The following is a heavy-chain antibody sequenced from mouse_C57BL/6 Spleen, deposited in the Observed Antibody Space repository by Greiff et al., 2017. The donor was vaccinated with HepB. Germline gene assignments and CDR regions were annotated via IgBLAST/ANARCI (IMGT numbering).Heavy chain of an antibody. CDR3: ARTGRYHYYAMDY. CDR2: IHPNSGST. J-gene: IGHJ4*01. V-gene: IGHV1-64*01. D-gene: IGHD2-14*01. CDR1: GYTFTSYW. Sequence: QVQLQQSGAELVKPGASVKLSCKASGYTFTSYWMHWVKQRPGQGLEWIGMIHPNSGSTNYNEKFKSKATLTVDKSSSTAYMQLSSLTSEDSAVYYCARTGRYHYYAMDYWGQGTSVTVSS.